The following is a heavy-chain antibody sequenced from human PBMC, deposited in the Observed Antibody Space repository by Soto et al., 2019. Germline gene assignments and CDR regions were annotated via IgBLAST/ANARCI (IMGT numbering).Heavy chain of an antibody. J-gene: IGHJ6*03. D-gene: IGHD6-13*01. V-gene: IGHV1-18*01. CDR3: ARDGTYSSSWYYYYYMDV. CDR2: ISAYNGNT. CDR1: GYTFTSYG. Sequence: ASVKVSCKASGYTFTSYGISWVRQAPGQGLEWMGWISAYNGNTNYAQKLQGRVTMTTDTSTSTAYMELRSLRSDDTAVYYCARDGTYSSSWYYYYYMDVWGKGTTVTVSS.